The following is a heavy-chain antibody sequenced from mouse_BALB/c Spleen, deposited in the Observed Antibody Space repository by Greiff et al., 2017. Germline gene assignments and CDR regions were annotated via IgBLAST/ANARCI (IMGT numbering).Heavy chain of an antibody. V-gene: IGHV5-17*02. CDR3: ARSPVYEYYAMDD. CDR2: ISSGSSTI. D-gene: IGHD2-3*01. CDR1: GFTFSSFG. J-gene: IGHJ4*01. Sequence: EVQVVVSGGGLVQPGGSRKLSCAASGFTFSSFGMHWVRQAPEKGLEWVAYISSGSSTIYYADTVKGRFTISRDNPKNTLFLQMTSLRSEDTAMYYCARSPVYEYYAMDDGGQGTSVTVSS.